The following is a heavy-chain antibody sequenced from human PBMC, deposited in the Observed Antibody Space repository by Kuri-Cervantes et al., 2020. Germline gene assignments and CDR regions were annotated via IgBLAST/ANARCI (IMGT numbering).Heavy chain of an antibody. J-gene: IGHJ6*02. CDR3: AREEGYYYGSGSYPPIAYYGMDV. V-gene: IGHV4-34*01. Sequence: SETLSLTCAVDGGSFSGYYWSWIRQPPGKGLEWMGEINQSGSTNYNPSLKSRVNISVDTSKNQFSLKLSSVTAADTAVYSCAREEGYYYGSGSYPPIAYYGMDVWGQGTTVTVSS. CDR1: GGSFSGYY. CDR2: INQSGST. D-gene: IGHD3-10*01.